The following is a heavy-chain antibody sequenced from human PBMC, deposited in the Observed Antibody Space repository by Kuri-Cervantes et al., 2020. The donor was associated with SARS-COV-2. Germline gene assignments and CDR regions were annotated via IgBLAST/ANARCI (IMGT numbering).Heavy chain of an antibody. D-gene: IGHD5-18*01. CDR1: GFNFSSYW. CDR3: ARASRGYSYGNYYYYMDV. J-gene: IGHJ6*03. Sequence: GESLKTSCAAPGFNFSSYWMSWVRQAPGKGLEWVSSISSSSSYIYYADPVKGRFTIFRDNAKNSLYPQMNSLRAEDTAVYYCARASRGYSYGNYYYYMDVWGKGTTVTVSS. CDR2: ISSSSSYI. V-gene: IGHV3-21*01.